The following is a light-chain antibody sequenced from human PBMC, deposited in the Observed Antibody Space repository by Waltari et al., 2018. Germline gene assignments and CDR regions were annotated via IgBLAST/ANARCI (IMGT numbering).Light chain of an antibody. V-gene: IGLV2-23*01. CDR2: EGT. CDR1: STDLGSSTL. J-gene: IGLJ2*01. Sequence: QSALTQPASVSGSPGQSITISCTGSSTDLGSSTLVSWYQHHPDKPPKLLIYEGTGRPHGISHRFSGSKSGNTASLTISTLQAEDEADYYCFSYADGRSLVFGGGTKLTVL. CDR3: FSYADGRSLV.